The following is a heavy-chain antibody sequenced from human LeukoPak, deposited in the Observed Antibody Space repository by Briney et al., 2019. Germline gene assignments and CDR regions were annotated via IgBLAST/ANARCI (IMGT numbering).Heavy chain of an antibody. CDR1: GGSISSGDYY. D-gene: IGHD3-3*01. CDR3: ARGATDFYDFWSN. CDR2: IYYSGST. Sequence: PSQTLSLTCTVSGGSISSGDYYWSWIRQPPGRGLEWIGYIYYSGSTYQNPSLKSRVTTSVDTSKNQFSLKLSSVTAADTAVYYCARGATDFYDFWSNWGQGTLVTVSS. V-gene: IGHV4-30-4*08. J-gene: IGHJ4*02.